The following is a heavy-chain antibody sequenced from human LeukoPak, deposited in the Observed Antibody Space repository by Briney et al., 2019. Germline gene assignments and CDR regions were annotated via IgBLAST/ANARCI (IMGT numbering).Heavy chain of an antibody. D-gene: IGHD1-1*01. CDR1: GFTFDDYA. CDR3: ALNEKRGDY. V-gene: IGHV3-9*01. Sequence: PGGSLRLSCAASGFTFDDYAMHWIRQAPGKGLEWVSGINWNGGKVGYADSVKGRFTISRDNSKSTLYLQMNSLRAEDTAVYYCALNEKRGDYWGQGTLVTVSS. CDR2: INWNGGKV. J-gene: IGHJ4*02.